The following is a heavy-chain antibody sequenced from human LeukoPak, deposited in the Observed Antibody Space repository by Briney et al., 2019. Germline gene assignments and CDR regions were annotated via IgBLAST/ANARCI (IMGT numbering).Heavy chain of an antibody. CDR3: ARGRSTGYPYYFEY. V-gene: IGHV1-8*03. CDR2: MNPNSGST. Sequence: GASVTVSCKASGYTFTSYDINWVRQATGQGLEWMGWMNPNSGSTGYAQKFQGRVTITRSTSISTAYMELSGLRSEDTAVYYCARGRSTGYPYYFEYWGQGTLVTVS. CDR1: GYTFTSYD. J-gene: IGHJ4*02. D-gene: IGHD5-12*01.